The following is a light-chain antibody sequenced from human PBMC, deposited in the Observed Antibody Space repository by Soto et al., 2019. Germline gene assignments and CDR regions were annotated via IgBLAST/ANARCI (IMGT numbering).Light chain of an antibody. CDR2: YVS. Sequence: QCALTQPASVSGSPGQSIAISCTGTNSDVGGYNYVSWYQQLPGKAPRLMIYYVSNRPSGVSNRFSGSKSGNTAALTISGLQAEDEADYYCSSYTSSSSYVFGTGTKVTVL. CDR3: SSYTSSSSYV. V-gene: IGLV2-14*01. J-gene: IGLJ1*01. CDR1: NSDVGGYNY.